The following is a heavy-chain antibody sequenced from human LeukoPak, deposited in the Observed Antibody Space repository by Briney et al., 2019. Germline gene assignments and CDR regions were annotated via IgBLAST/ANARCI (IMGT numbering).Heavy chain of an antibody. Sequence: GGSLRLSCAASGFTFSSYAMHWVRQAPGKGLELVSVISYDGSNKYYGDSVKGRFTISRDNSKNTLYLQMNSLRAEDTAVYYCAKAANYYYDSSDYYDYWGQGTLVTVSS. CDR3: AKAANYYYDSSDYYDY. D-gene: IGHD3-22*01. CDR2: ISYDGSNK. V-gene: IGHV3-30*04. CDR1: GFTFSSYA. J-gene: IGHJ4*02.